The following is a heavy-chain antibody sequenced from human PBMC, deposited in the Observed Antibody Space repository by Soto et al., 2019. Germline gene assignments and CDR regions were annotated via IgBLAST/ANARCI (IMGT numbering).Heavy chain of an antibody. CDR2: ISNDGTTT. J-gene: IGHJ4*02. V-gene: IGHV3-74*01. D-gene: IGHD2-21*02. Sequence: EVQLVESGGGLVQPGGSLRLSCAASEFSFSNYWMHWVRQTPGKGLVCVSRISNDGTTTTYEDSVKGRCTIARDNAKNTLSLQMNSLRAEDTAVYYCGRETTAIGTCAVDFWGQGTLVTVSS. CDR1: EFSFSNYW. CDR3: GRETTAIGTCAVDF.